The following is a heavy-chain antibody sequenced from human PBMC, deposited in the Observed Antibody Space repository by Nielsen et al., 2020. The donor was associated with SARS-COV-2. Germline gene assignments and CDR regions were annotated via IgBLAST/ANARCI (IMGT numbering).Heavy chain of an antibody. D-gene: IGHD3-10*01. CDR2: ITYNSGGV. CDR3: AKDFLRAHYNGAGTYGYNYYGMDV. V-gene: IGHV3-9*01. CDR1: GFTFDIYA. J-gene: IGHJ6*02. Sequence: GGSLRLSCAASGFTFDIYAMHWVRQAPGKGLEWVSGITYNSGGVGYADSVKGRFTISRDNAKNSLYLQMSSLGPEDTALYYCAKDFLRAHYNGAGTYGYNYYGMDVWGQGTTVTVSS.